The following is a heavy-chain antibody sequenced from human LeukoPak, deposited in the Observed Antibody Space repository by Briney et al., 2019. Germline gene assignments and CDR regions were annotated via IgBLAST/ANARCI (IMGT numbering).Heavy chain of an antibody. V-gene: IGHV3-23*01. CDR3: ALTYGDYDYFDY. CDR2: ISGSGGST. D-gene: IGHD4-17*01. CDR1: GFTFSSYA. Sequence: GGPLRLSCAASGFTFSSYAMSLVRPAPGKGMEWVSAISGSGGSTYYADSVKGRFTISRDNSKNTLYLQMNSLRAEDTAVYYCALTYGDYDYFDYWGQRTLVTLSS. J-gene: IGHJ4*02.